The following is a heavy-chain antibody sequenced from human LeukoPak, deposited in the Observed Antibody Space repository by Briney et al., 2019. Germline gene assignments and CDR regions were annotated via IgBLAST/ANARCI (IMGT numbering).Heavy chain of an antibody. D-gene: IGHD2-2*01. CDR2: IRYDGSNK. CDR3: AKDWAVVVPAAMVDY. CDR1: GFTFSSYG. J-gene: IGHJ4*02. V-gene: IGHV3-30*02. Sequence: PGGSLRLSCAASGFTFSSYGMHWVRQAPGKGLERVAFIRYDGSNKYYADSVKGRFTISRDNSKNTLYLQMNSLRAEDTAVYYCAKDWAVVVPAAMVDYWGQGTLVTVSS.